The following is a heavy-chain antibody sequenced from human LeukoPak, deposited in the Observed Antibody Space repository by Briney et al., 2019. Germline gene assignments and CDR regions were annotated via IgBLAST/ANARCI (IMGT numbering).Heavy chain of an antibody. D-gene: IGHD6-19*01. J-gene: IGHJ5*02. V-gene: IGHV1-2*04. CDR1: GYTFTGYY. Sequence: ASVKVSCKASGYTFTGYYMHWVRQAPGQGLEWMGWINPNSGGTNYAQKFQGWVTMTRDTSISTAYMELSSLRSEDTAVYYCARGEESSQWRTNWFDPWGQGTLVTVST. CDR2: INPNSGGT. CDR3: ARGEESSQWRTNWFDP.